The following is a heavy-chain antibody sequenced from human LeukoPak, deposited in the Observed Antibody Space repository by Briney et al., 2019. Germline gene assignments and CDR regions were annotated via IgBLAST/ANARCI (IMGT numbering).Heavy chain of an antibody. Sequence: SETLSLTCTVSGGSISSSSYYWGWIRQPPGKGLEWIGSIYYSGSTYYNPSLKSRVTISVDTSKNQFSLKLSSVTAADTAVYYCATELVYGSGSLPYYYMHVWGKGTTVTVSS. J-gene: IGHJ6*03. CDR2: IYYSGST. D-gene: IGHD3-10*01. V-gene: IGHV4-39*02. CDR1: GGSISSSSYY. CDR3: ATELVYGSGSLPYYYMHV.